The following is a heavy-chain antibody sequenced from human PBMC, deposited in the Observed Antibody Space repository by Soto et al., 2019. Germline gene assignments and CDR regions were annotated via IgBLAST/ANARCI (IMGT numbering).Heavy chain of an antibody. CDR3: AKDGTTAGIHYYGMDI. Sequence: GGSLRLSCEVSGFTLTSYGMNWVRQAPDKGLEWVSTIGRGGDTFYADSVRGRFTISRDNSKNTLFLQMNSLRAEDTALYFCAKDGTTAGIHYYGMDIWGQGTTVTVSS. CDR2: IGRGGDT. V-gene: IGHV3-23*01. CDR1: GFTLTSYG. D-gene: IGHD1-1*01. J-gene: IGHJ6*02.